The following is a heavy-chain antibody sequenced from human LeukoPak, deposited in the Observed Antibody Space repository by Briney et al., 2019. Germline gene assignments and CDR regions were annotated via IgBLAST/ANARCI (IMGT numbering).Heavy chain of an antibody. Sequence: PGGSLRLSCAASGFTFSDYYMDWVRQAPGKGLEWVSAISGSGGSTYYADSVKGRFTISRDNSKNTLYLQMNSLRAEDTAVYYCARVSVNYGYYYYYMDVWGKGTTVTVSS. CDR3: ARVSVNYGYYYYYMDV. V-gene: IGHV3-23*01. CDR2: ISGSGGST. CDR1: GFTFSDYY. J-gene: IGHJ6*03. D-gene: IGHD1-7*01.